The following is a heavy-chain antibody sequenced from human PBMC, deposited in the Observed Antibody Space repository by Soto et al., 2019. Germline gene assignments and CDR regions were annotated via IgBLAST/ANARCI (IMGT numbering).Heavy chain of an antibody. D-gene: IGHD2-15*01. CDR3: ARDMVAAATYYYGMDV. CDR2: IIPIFGTA. J-gene: IGHJ6*02. Sequence: ASVKVSCKASGGTFSSYAISWVRQAPGQGLEWMGGIIPIFGTANYAQKFQGRVTITADESTSTAYMELSSLRSEDTAVYYCARDMVAAATYYYGMDVWGQGTTVTVSS. CDR1: GGTFSSYA. V-gene: IGHV1-69*13.